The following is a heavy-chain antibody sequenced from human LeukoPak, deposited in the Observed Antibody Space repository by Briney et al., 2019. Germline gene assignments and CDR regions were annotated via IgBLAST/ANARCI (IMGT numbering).Heavy chain of an antibody. CDR2: IYTSGST. CDR1: GGSISSYY. CDR3: AGDYGDYRRGGFDP. J-gene: IGHJ5*02. V-gene: IGHV4-4*07. Sequence: PSETLSLTCTVSGGSISSYYWSWIRQPAGKGLEWIGRIYTSGSTNYNPSLKSRVTISVDTSKNQFSLKLSSVTAADTAVYYCAGDYGDYRRGGFDPWGQGTLVTVSS. D-gene: IGHD4-17*01.